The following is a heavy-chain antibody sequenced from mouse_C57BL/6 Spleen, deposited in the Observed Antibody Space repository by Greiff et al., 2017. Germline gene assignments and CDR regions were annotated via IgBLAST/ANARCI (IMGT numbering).Heavy chain of an antibody. Sequence: QVQLKESGPGLVQPSQSLSITCTVSGFSLTSYGVHWVRQPPGKGLEWLGVIWSGGSTDYNAAFISRLSISKDNSKSHVFFKMNSLQADDTAIYYCAKNIYYYGSSYVYYAMDYWGQGTSVTVSS. CDR3: AKNIYYYGSSYVYYAMDY. CDR2: IWSGGST. J-gene: IGHJ4*01. V-gene: IGHV2-4*01. D-gene: IGHD1-1*01. CDR1: GFSLTSYG.